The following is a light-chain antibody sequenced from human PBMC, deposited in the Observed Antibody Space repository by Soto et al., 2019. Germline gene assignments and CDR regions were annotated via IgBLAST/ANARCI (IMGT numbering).Light chain of an antibody. Sequence: DIQMTQSPSTLSASVGDRVTITCRASQSISSWLAWYQQKPGKAPKLLIYDASSLESGVPSRFSGSGSGTELTLTISSLQPDDFATYYCQQYNSYHMYTFGQGTKVDI. J-gene: IGKJ2*01. CDR2: DAS. V-gene: IGKV1-5*01. CDR3: QQYNSYHMYT. CDR1: QSISSW.